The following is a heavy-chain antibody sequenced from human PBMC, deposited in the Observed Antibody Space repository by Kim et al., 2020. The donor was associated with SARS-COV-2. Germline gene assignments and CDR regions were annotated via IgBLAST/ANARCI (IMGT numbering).Heavy chain of an antibody. D-gene: IGHD2-2*02. J-gene: IGHJ6*02. CDR3: ARGRAGVVPAPVLGLGPYYDYYAMDV. CDR1: GGSFSDYN. V-gene: IGHV4-34*01. CDR2: INHSGST. Sequence: SETLSLTCAVYGGSFSDYNWRWIRQPPGKGLEWIGEINHSGSTSHSPSLKSRVTISVDTSKSQFSLRLKSMTAADTALYYCARGRAGVVPAPVLGLGPYYDYYAMDVWGQGTAVAVSS.